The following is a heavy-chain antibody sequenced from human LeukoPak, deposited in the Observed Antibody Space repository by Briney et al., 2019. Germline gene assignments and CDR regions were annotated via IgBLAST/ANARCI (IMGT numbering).Heavy chain of an antibody. CDR1: GFTFSDYY. V-gene: IGHV3-11*04. D-gene: IGHD3-3*01. J-gene: IGHJ3*02. CDR2: ISSSGSTI. Sequence: GGSLRLSXAASGFTFSDYYMSWIRQAPGKGLEWVSYISSSGSTIYYADSVKGRFTISRDNAKNSLYLQMNSLRAEDTAVYYCASGLRLLEWLGAFDIWGQGTMVTVSS. CDR3: ASGLRLLEWLGAFDI.